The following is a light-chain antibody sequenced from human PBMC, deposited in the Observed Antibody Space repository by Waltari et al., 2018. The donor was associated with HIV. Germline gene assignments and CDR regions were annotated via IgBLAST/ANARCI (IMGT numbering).Light chain of an antibody. J-gene: IGKJ2*01. Sequence: DIQMTQSPPSLSAVIGERVTITCRASQRIANYVAWFQQKPGEAPKSLIYDASYLQNRVPSRFSGSGFGTDFSLTITSLQPDNFATYYCQQYNIYPLTFGQGTKLEI. CDR3: QQYNIYPLT. CDR1: QRIANY. CDR2: DAS. V-gene: IGKV1-16*01.